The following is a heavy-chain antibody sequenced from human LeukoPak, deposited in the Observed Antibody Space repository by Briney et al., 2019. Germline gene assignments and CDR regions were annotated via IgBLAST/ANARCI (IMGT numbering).Heavy chain of an antibody. CDR2: ISGSGGST. CDR3: AKDLGRYFDWLLFDY. J-gene: IGHJ4*02. CDR1: GFTFSSYA. D-gene: IGHD3-9*01. Sequence: GGSLRLSCAASGFTFSSYAMSWVGQAPGKGLEWVSAISGSGGSTYYADSVKGRFTISRDNSKNTLYLQMNSLRAEDTAVYYCAKDLGRYFDWLLFDYWGQGTLVTVSS. V-gene: IGHV3-23*01.